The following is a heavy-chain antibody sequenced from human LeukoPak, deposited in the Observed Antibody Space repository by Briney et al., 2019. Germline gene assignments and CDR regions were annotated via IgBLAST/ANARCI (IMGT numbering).Heavy chain of an antibody. J-gene: IGHJ4*02. CDR3: ARAPGTMIVVDY. CDR1: GYSISSGYY. CDR2: IYHSGSS. D-gene: IGHD3-22*01. V-gene: IGHV4-38-2*02. Sequence: KASETLSLTCTVSGYSISSGYYWGWIRQPPGKGLEWIGSIYHSGSSYYNPSLKSRVTISGDTSKNQFSLKLSSVTAADTAVYYCARAPGTMIVVDYWGQGTLVTVSS.